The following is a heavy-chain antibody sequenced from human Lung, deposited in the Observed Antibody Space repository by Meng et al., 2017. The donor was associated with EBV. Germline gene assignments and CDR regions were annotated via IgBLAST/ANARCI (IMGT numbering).Heavy chain of an antibody. CDR1: GYTFTNYG. CDR2: ISAYNGNT. Sequence: QGQLVQSGGEVKKPAASLKVSCEASGYTFTNYGITWVRQAPGQGLEWMGWISAYNGNTTYAQTLQGRVTMTTDTSTTTAYMELRSLRSDDTAVYYCARVEVGITSGDYWGQGTLVTVSS. D-gene: IGHD1-26*01. CDR3: ARVEVGITSGDY. V-gene: IGHV1-18*01. J-gene: IGHJ4*02.